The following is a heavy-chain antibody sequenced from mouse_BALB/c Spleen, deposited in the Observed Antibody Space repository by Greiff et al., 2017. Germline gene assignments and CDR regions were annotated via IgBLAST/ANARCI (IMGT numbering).Heavy chain of an antibody. CDR1: GFNIKDSY. Sequence: VQLKESGAELVKPGASVKLSCTASGFNIKDSYMHWVKQRPEQGLEWIGRIDPANGNTKYDPKFQGKATITADTSSNTAYLQLSSLTSEDTAVYYGACSYYGDYGVALDYWGQGTSVTVSS. J-gene: IGHJ4*01. CDR3: ACSYYGDYGVALDY. CDR2: IDPANGNT. D-gene: IGHD2-13*01. V-gene: IGHV14-3*02.